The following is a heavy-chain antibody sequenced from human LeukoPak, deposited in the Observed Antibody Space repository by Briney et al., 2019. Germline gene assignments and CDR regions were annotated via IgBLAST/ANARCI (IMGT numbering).Heavy chain of an antibody. Sequence: GGSLRLSCAASGFTFSTYSMNWVRQAPGKGLEWASYISSSSSTIYYADSVKGRFTISRDNAKNSLYLQMNSLRAEDTAVYYCARVGPLWFGELFTPLPYYYYYGMDVWGQGTTVTVSS. CDR2: ISSSSSTI. D-gene: IGHD3-10*01. V-gene: IGHV3-48*01. J-gene: IGHJ6*02. CDR1: GFTFSTYS. CDR3: ARVGPLWFGELFTPLPYYYYYGMDV.